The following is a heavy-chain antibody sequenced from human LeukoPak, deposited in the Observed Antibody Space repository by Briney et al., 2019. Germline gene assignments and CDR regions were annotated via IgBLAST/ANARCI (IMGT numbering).Heavy chain of an antibody. J-gene: IGHJ4*02. D-gene: IGHD2-2*02. CDR1: GYSISSGYY. CDR2: IYHSGST. Sequence: SETLSLTCTVSGYSISSGYYWGWIRQPPGKGLELIGSIYHSGSTYYNPSLKSRVTISVDTSKNQFSLKLSSVTAADTAVYYCARHRIVVAPAAIPDYWGQGTLVTVSS. CDR3: ARHRIVVAPAAIPDY. V-gene: IGHV4-38-2*02.